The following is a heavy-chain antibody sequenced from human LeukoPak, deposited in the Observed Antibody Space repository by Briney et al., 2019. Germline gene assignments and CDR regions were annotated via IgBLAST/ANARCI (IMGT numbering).Heavy chain of an antibody. V-gene: IGHV3-73*01. CDR3: TRRLYDSSGYYLN. D-gene: IGHD3-22*01. CDR2: IRSKANSYAT. Sequence: GGSLRLSCAASGFTFSGSAMHWVRQASGKGLEWVGRIRSKANSYATAYAASVKGRFTISRDDSKNTAYLRMNSLKTEDTAVYYCTRRLYDSSGYYLNWGQGTLVTVSS. J-gene: IGHJ1*01. CDR1: GFTFSGSA.